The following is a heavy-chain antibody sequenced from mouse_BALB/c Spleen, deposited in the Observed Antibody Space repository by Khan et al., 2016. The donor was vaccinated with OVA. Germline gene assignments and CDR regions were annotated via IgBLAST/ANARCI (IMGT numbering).Heavy chain of an antibody. Sequence: QVQLKQPGPELVKPGASVKMSCKASGFTFINYYIHWVKQRPGQGLEWIGWIYTGDGRTKYNEKFKGKTTLTTGKSSSTTYMVLSSLTAEDSPMYFCAISYYGSFWYFDVWGAGTTVTVSS. CDR1: GFTFINYY. J-gene: IGHJ1*01. CDR2: IYTGDGRT. CDR3: AISYYGSFWYFDV. V-gene: IGHV1S56*01. D-gene: IGHD1-1*01.